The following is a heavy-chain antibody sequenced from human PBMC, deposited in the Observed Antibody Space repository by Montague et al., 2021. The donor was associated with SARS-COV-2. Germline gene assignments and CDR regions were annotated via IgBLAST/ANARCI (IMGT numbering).Heavy chain of an antibody. V-gene: IGHV3-72*01. CDR1: GFSFSDHY. CDR3: ARAGSPSTIYQFAMDV. CDR2: IRDKSKSRTI. D-gene: IGHD6-6*01. Sequence: SLRLSCAASGFSFSDHYMDWVRRAPGKGLEWVARIRDKSKSRTIEYAASVKGRFTISRDDSENSLYLQMDGLTTADTAVYYCARAGSPSTIYQFAMDVWGQGTTVTVSS. J-gene: IGHJ6*02.